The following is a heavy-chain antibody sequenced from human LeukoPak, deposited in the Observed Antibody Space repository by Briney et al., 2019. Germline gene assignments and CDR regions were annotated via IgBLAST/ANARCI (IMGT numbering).Heavy chain of an antibody. V-gene: IGHV4-4*02. CDR3: AQNGYYCIDV. CDR1: GASMSRDNW. J-gene: IGHJ6*03. CDR2: IHHTWSP. Sequence: SETLSLTCAVSGASMSRDNWWSWVRQSPGKGLEWIGEIHHTWSPNYNPSFKTRVTISVDKSKHQLSLKLSSVTAAATAVYYCAQNGYYCIDVWGKGTTVTVSS. D-gene: IGHD2-8*01.